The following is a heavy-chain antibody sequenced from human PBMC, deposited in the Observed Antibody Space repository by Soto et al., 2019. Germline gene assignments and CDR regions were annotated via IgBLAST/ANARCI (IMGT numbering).Heavy chain of an antibody. CDR1: GLTFDDYG. D-gene: IGHD3-10*01. CDR3: ARDSPPSGSYYNAVGY. J-gene: IGHJ4*02. V-gene: IGHV3-20*04. Sequence: PGGSLRLSCAASGLTFDDYGMSWVRQAPGKGLEWVSGINWNGGSTGYADSVKGRFTISRDNAKNSLYLQMNSLRAEDTALYYCARDSPPSGSYYNAVGYWGQGTLVTVSS. CDR2: INWNGGST.